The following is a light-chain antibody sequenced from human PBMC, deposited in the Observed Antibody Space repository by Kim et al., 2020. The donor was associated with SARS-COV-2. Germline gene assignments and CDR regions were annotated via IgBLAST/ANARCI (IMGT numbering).Light chain of an antibody. CDR3: QVWDSSSDHVV. CDR1: GVGGKA. CDR2: GDT. V-gene: IGLV3-12*01. J-gene: IGLJ2*01. Sequence: MGRGTCGGGGVGGKAVVWGDQRRGQDRVLVMCGDTKRPSGIPERFSGSNPGNTTTLPISRSEAGDEADYYCQVWDSSSDHVVFGGGTQLTVL.